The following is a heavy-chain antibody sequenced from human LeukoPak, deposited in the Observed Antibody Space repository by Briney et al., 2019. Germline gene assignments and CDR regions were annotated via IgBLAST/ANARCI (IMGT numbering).Heavy chain of an antibody. CDR3: ARGSYSSSWYPGDY. J-gene: IGHJ4*02. Sequence: SETLSLTCTVSGGSISSSSYYWGWIRQPPGKGLEWIGSIYYSGSTYYNPSLKSRVTISVDTSKNQFSLKLSSVTAADTAVYYCARGSYSSSWYPGDYWGQGTLVTVSS. CDR2: IYYSGST. V-gene: IGHV4-39*07. CDR1: GGSISSSSYY. D-gene: IGHD6-13*01.